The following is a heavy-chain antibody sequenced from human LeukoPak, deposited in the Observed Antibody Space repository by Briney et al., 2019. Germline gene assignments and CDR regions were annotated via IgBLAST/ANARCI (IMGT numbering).Heavy chain of an antibody. V-gene: IGHV3-48*01. CDR2: ISSFSGTI. Sequence: SGGSLRLSCVASGITFSSYSMNWVRQAPGKGLEWVSYISSFSGTINYADSVKGRFTISRDNAKNSLYLQMNSLRAEDTAVYYCARDKYGSGSYSWSKRLDYWGQGTLVTVSS. CDR3: ARDKYGSGSYSWSKRLDY. J-gene: IGHJ4*02. D-gene: IGHD3-10*01. CDR1: GITFSSYS.